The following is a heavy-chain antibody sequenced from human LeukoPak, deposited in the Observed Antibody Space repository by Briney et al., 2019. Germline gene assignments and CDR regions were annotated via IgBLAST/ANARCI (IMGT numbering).Heavy chain of an antibody. Sequence: GGSLRLSCAASGFTFSSYWMSWHRHAQGKGLEWVANIKQDGSEKYYVDSVRGRFTISRDNGKNSLYLQMNSLRAEDTAVYYCATDNSYGSGSYYTWGQGTLVTVSS. J-gene: IGHJ4*02. CDR3: ATDNSYGSGSYYT. CDR1: GFTFSSYW. D-gene: IGHD3-10*01. V-gene: IGHV3-7*05. CDR2: IKQDGSEK.